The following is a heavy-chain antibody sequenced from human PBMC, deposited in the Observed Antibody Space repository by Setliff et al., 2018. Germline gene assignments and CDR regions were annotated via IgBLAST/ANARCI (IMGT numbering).Heavy chain of an antibody. Sequence: GESLKISCQGFGYSFSRSWIAWVRQMPGRGLEWLGIVYPGDSDTRYNPSFQGQVTISVDKSIDTAYLQSSSLKASDSAIYYCARLIGSCSSSSCSGALDLWGQGTMVTVSS. CDR2: VYPGDSDT. CDR1: GYSFSRSW. V-gene: IGHV5-51*01. J-gene: IGHJ3*01. CDR3: ARLIGSCSSSSCSGALDL. D-gene: IGHD2-2*03.